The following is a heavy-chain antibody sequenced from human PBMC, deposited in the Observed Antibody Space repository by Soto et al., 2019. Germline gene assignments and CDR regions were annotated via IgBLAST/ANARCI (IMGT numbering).Heavy chain of an antibody. CDR2: IRNDRSKK. V-gene: IGHV3-33*01. Sequence: QVQLVESGGGVVQPGRSLRLSCAVSGFTFSSYGMHWVRQAPGKGLEWVAVIRNDRSKKVHAESVMGRFTISRDNSENTLYLQMKSLRRGDTAVYYCARDDIGDPNALDIWGRGTMVTVSS. D-gene: IGHD2-15*01. J-gene: IGHJ3*02. CDR3: ARDDIGDPNALDI. CDR1: GFTFSSYG.